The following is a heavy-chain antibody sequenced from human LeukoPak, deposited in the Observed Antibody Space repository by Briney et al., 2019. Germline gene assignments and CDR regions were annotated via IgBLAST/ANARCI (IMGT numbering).Heavy chain of an antibody. CDR3: ARDGLRSCTSSSCYPGEDAFDI. CDR2: INTNTGNP. Sequence: ASVKVSCKASGYTINSCAMNWVRQAPGQGLEWMAWINTNTGNPTYAQGFTGRFVFSLDTSISTAYLHISGLKAEDTAVYYCARDGLRSCTSSSCYPGEDAFDIWGQGTMVTVSS. J-gene: IGHJ3*02. D-gene: IGHD2-2*01. V-gene: IGHV7-4-1*02. CDR1: GYTINSCA.